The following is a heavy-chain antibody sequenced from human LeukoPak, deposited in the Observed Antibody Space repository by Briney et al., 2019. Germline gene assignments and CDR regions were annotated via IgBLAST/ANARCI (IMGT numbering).Heavy chain of an antibody. V-gene: IGHV3-21*01. Sequence: ETLSLTCAVSGGSISSSNWWSWVRQAPGKGLEWVSSISSSSSYIYYADSVKGRFTISRDNAKNSLYLQMNSLRAEDTAVYYCARDGEATKDYWGQGTLVTVSS. D-gene: IGHD1-26*01. CDR3: ARDGEATKDY. CDR1: GGSISSSN. CDR2: ISSSSSYI. J-gene: IGHJ4*02.